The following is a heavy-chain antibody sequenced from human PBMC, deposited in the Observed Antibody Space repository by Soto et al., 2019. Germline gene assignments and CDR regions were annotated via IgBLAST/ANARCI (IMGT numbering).Heavy chain of an antibody. CDR1: GYTCTSFG. CDR2: ISAYNGNT. Sequence: QVQLVQSGAEVTKPGASVKVSCKASGYTCTSFGISWVRQAPGQGLEWMGWISAYNGNTNYAENLQGRVTMTTDTSPSTAYMELRSLISDDTAVYYCARDRRGGTEAFDIWGQGTMVTVSS. CDR3: ARDRRGGTEAFDI. V-gene: IGHV1-18*01. D-gene: IGHD2-15*01. J-gene: IGHJ3*02.